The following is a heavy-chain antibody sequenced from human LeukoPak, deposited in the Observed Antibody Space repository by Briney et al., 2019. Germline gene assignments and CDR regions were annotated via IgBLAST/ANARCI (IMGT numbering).Heavy chain of an antibody. J-gene: IGHJ4*02. CDR2: ISSSGSII. CDR1: GFTFTNNF. D-gene: IGHD3-9*01. Sequence: PGGSLRLSCAASGFTFTNNFMSWVRQAPGKGLEWVSYISSSGSIIYYADSVKGRFTISRDNAKNSLYLQMNSLRAEDTAVYYCARGYFDWLYFFDYWGQGTLVTVSS. V-gene: IGHV3-48*04. CDR3: ARGYFDWLYFFDY.